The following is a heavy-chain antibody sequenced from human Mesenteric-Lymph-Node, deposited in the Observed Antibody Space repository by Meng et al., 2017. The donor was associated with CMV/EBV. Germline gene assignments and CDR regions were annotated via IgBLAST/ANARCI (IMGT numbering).Heavy chain of an antibody. V-gene: IGHV4-34*01. CDR2: INHSGST. CDR1: GGSFSGYY. CDR3: ARGSSYDILTGYFDY. D-gene: IGHD3-9*01. Sequence: PQWGAVLLEPSEALAGKCAVDGGSFSGYYWNWIRQSPEKGLEWIGEINHSGSTTYNPSFTSRIIISVDTSTNQISLNMSSVTAADTAVYYCARGSSYDILTGYFDYWGQGALVTVSS. J-gene: IGHJ4*02.